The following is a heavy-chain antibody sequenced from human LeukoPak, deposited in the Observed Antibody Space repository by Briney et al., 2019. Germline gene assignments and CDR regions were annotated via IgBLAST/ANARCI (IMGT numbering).Heavy chain of an antibody. J-gene: IGHJ6*03. V-gene: IGHV1-69*05. CDR2: IIPIFGTA. CDR1: GGTFSSYA. D-gene: IGHD2-2*01. CDR3: ASRWGYCSSTSCPLYYYYMDV. Sequence: SVKVSCKASGGTFSSYAISWVRQAPGQGLEWMGGIIPIFGTANYAQKFQGRVTITTDESTSTAYMELSSLRSEDTAVYYCASRWGYCSSTSCPLYYYYMDVWGKGTMVTVSS.